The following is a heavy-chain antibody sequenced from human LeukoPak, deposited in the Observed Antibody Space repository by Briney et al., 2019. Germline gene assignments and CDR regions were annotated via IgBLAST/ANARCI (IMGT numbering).Heavy chain of an antibody. V-gene: IGHV3-7*01. J-gene: IGHJ4*02. CDR3: SEGNYFDY. D-gene: IGHD3-10*01. CDR2: IKPDGSAI. CDR1: GFTFISSW. Sequence: GGSLRLSCTASGFTFISSWMSWVRQAPGKGLEWVANIKPDGSAIYYVDSVTGRFTISRDNAKNSLYLQMSSLRAEDTAVYYCSEGNYFDYWGQGTLVTVSS.